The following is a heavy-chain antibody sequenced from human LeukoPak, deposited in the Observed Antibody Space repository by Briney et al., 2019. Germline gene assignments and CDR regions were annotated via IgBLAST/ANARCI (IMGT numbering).Heavy chain of an antibody. Sequence: ASVKVSCKASGYTFTSYDINWVRQATGQGLEWMGWMNPNSGNTGYAQKFQGRVTMTRNTSISTAYMELSSLSSEDTAVYYCARVGSVAGTEFDYWGQGTLVTVSS. D-gene: IGHD6-19*01. CDR2: MNPNSGNT. V-gene: IGHV1-8*01. J-gene: IGHJ4*02. CDR3: ARVGSVAGTEFDY. CDR1: GYTFTSYD.